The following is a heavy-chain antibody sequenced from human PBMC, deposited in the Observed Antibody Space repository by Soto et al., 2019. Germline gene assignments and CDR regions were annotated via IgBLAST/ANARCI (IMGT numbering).Heavy chain of an antibody. CDR2: IYYSGTT. CDR3: ARREIQGPIDY. V-gene: IGHV4-28*01. CDR1: WYSISSSNW. D-gene: IGHD1-26*01. J-gene: IGHJ4*02. Sequence: SETLSLTCAVSWYSISSSNWWRWIRQQPGKGLEWIGYIYYSGTTYYNPSLKSRVTMSVDMSKNQFSLKLTSVTAVDTAVYYCARREIQGPIDYWGQGTLVTVSS.